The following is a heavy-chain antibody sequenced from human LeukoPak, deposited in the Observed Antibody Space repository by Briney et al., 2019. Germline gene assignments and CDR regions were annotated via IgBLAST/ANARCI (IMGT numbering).Heavy chain of an antibody. Sequence: ASVKVSCKASGGTFSSYAISWVRQAPGQGLEWMGGIIPIFGTANYAQKLQGRVTITADESTSTAYMELSSLRSEDTAVYYCARDMYSSAPAAFDIWGQGTMVTVSS. CDR3: ARDMYSSAPAAFDI. CDR1: GGTFSSYA. D-gene: IGHD6-25*01. J-gene: IGHJ3*02. CDR2: IIPIFGTA. V-gene: IGHV1-69*13.